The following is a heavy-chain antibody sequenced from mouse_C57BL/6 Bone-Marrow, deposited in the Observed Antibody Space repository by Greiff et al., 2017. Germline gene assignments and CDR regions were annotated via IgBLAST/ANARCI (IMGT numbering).Heavy chain of an antibody. J-gene: IGHJ3*01. CDR3: ARSWGDEFAD. CDR1: GYAFSSSL. CDR2: IYPGDGDT. V-gene: IGHV1-82*01. D-gene: IGHD3-3*01. Sequence: VQLQQSGPELVKPGASVKISCQASGYAFSSSLMNWVKPRPGKGLEWLGRIYPGDGDTHYNGKFKGKATLTDDKSSSTAYMQLSGQTSEESAVYFCARSWGDEFADWGKGTLVTVSA.